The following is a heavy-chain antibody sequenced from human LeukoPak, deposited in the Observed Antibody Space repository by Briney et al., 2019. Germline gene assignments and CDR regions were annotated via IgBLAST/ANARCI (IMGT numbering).Heavy chain of an antibody. CDR1: GFSFSDHY. V-gene: IGHV3-72*01. CDR3: TRGFCSGGTCYSGDY. CDR2: IRDKANSHTT. D-gene: IGHD2-15*01. Sequence: GGSLRLSCAASGFSFSDHYVDWVRQAPGKGLEWVGRIRDKANSHTTEYAASVEGIFTISKDDSKNSLYLQMNSLKTDDTAVYYCTRGFCSGGTCYSGDYLGQGTLVTVSS. J-gene: IGHJ4*02.